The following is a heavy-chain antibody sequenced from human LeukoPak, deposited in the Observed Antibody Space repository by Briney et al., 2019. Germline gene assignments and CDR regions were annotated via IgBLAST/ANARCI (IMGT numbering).Heavy chain of an antibody. CDR1: GESLSKYY. D-gene: IGHD1-26*01. J-gene: IGHJ4*02. V-gene: IGHV4-34*01. Sequence: SETLSHTCAVYGESLSKYYWTWIRPSPGKGREWVGEINHMRRPNLNTSLKSRVTLSVHTSKYQFSLKLTPVTAADAAVYYCASSVGSTDYWGQGTLVTVSS. CDR3: ASSVGSTDY. CDR2: INHMRRP.